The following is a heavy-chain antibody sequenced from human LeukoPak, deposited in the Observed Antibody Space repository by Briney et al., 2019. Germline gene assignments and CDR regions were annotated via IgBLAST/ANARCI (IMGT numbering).Heavy chain of an antibody. CDR2: IYPGDSDT. Sequence: GESLKISCKVSGYSFTSYWIGWVRQMPGKGLEWMGIIYPGDSDTRYSPSFQGQVTVSADKSISTAYLQWSSLKASDTAMYYCARRVWFGESRTTWFDPWGRGTLVTVSS. V-gene: IGHV5-51*01. D-gene: IGHD3-10*01. J-gene: IGHJ5*02. CDR1: GYSFTSYW. CDR3: ARRVWFGESRTTWFDP.